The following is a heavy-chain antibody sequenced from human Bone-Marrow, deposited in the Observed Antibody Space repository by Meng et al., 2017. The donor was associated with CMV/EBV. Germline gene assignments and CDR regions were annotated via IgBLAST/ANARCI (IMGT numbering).Heavy chain of an antibody. V-gene: IGHV1-2*02. CDR3: ARDQVYYDFWSGVTPRWFMDV. J-gene: IGHJ6*02. Sequence: ASVKVSCKASGYTFTGYYMQWVRQAPGQGLEWVGWINPHSGGTNYAQKFQGRVTLTRDTSISTAYMDLSRLTSDDTAVYYCARDQVYYDFWSGVTPRWFMDVWGQGTTVTVSS. CDR1: GYTFTGYY. D-gene: IGHD3-3*01. CDR2: INPHSGGT.